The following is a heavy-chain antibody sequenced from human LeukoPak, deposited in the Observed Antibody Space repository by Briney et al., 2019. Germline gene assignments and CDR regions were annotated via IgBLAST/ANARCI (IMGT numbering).Heavy chain of an antibody. CDR1: GFTFSSYA. CDR3: AKEPLPTLPDY. J-gene: IGHJ4*02. CDR2: ISYDGSNK. D-gene: IGHD2-15*01. Sequence: GRSLRLSCAASGFTFSSYAMHWVRQAPGKGLEWVAVISYDGSNKYYADSVKGRFTISRDNSKNTLYLQMNSLRAEDTAVYYCAKEPLPTLPDYWGQGTLVTVSS. V-gene: IGHV3-30-3*01.